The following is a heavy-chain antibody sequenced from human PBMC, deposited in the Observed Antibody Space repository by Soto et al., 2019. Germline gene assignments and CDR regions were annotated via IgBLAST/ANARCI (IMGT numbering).Heavy chain of an antibody. CDR2: INPSGSS. Sequence: SETLSLTCVAYGGSFGGYYWSWIRQPPGKGLEWIGEINPSGSSNYNPSLMSRCTISAGTYQNTFFLKLSSVTTADTAAHYYGRVGGSWGFLAWLSPHYFDYWGQGTLVTVPQ. CDR3: GRVGGSWGFLAWLSPHYFDY. V-gene: IGHV4-34*01. J-gene: IGHJ4*02. D-gene: IGHD3-3*01. CDR1: GGSFGGYY.